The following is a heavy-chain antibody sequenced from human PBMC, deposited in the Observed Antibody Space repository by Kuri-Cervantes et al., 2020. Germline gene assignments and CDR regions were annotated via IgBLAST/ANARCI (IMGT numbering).Heavy chain of an antibody. CDR1: GYSFDTYW. V-gene: IGHV5-51*01. Sequence: KVSCKGSGYSFDTYWIGWVRQMPGKGLEWMGIIYPGDSDTRYGPSFQGQVTISADKSISTAYLQWSSLKASDTAMYYCARRVTMIVVGAFDIWGQGTMVTVSS. CDR2: IYPGDSDT. J-gene: IGHJ3*02. D-gene: IGHD3-22*01. CDR3: ARRVTMIVVGAFDI.